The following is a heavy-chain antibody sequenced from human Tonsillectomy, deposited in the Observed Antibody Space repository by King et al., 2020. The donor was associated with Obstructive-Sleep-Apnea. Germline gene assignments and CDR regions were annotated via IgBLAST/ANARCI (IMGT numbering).Heavy chain of an antibody. CDR3: ARGLAGFFGDDSSGYYYSLTDFDY. Sequence: VTLKESGPVLVKPTETLTLTCTVSGFSLSNARMGVSWIRQPPGKALEWLAHIFSNDEKSYSTSLKSRLTISKDTSKSQVVLTMTNMDPVDTATYYCARGLAGFFGDDSSGYYYSLTDFDYWGQGTLVTVSS. J-gene: IGHJ4*02. CDR1: GFSLSNARMG. D-gene: IGHD3-22*01. CDR2: IFSNDEK. V-gene: IGHV2-26*01.